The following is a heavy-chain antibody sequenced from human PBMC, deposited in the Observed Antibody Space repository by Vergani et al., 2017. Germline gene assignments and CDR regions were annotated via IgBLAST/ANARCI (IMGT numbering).Heavy chain of an antibody. D-gene: IGHD6-13*01. CDR3: ARARGRTFRYSSSGDLDY. CDR1: GYSFTSYW. V-gene: IGHV5-10-1*03. Sequence: EVQLVQSGAEVKKPGESLRISCKGSGYSFTSYWISWVRQMPGKGLEWMGRIDPSDSYTNYSPSFQGHVTMSADKSISTAYLQWSSMKASDTAMYYCARARGRTFRYSSSGDLDYWGQGTLVTVSS. CDR2: IDPSDSYT. J-gene: IGHJ4*02.